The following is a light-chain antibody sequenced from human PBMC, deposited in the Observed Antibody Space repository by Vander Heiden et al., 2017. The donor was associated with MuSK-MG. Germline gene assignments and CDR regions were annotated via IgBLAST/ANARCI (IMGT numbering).Light chain of an antibody. J-gene: IGLJ2*01. V-gene: IGLV2-8*01. CDR2: EVS. CDR1: SSDVGAYNY. CDR3: SSYAGSNHLV. Sequence: QSALSQPPSASGSPGQSVTISCTGSSSDVGAYNYVSWYQQYPGTPPNFIIYEVSKRPSGGPDRFSGSKSGNTASLTVSGLQAEDEADYYCSSYAGSNHLVFGGGNKLTVL.